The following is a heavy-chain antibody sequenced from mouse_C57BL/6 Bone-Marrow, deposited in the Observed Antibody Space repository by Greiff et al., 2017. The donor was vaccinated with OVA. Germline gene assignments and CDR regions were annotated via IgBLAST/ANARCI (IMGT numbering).Heavy chain of an antibody. CDR2: ISDGGSYT. J-gene: IGHJ3*01. CDR3: ARVHYDYVWFAY. D-gene: IGHD2-4*01. CDR1: GFTFSSYA. Sequence: EVQVVESGGGLVKPGGSLKLSCAASGFTFSSYAMSWVRQTPEKRLEWVATISDGGSYTYYPDNVKGRFTLSRDNATNTLYLQMSQLKSEDTAMYYGARVHYDYVWFAYWGQGTLVTVSA. V-gene: IGHV5-4*01.